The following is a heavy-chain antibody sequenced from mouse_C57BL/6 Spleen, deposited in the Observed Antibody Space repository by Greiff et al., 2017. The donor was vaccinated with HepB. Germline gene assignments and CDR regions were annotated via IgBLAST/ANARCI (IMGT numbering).Heavy chain of an antibody. J-gene: IGHJ4*01. D-gene: IGHD6-1*01. Sequence: QVQLQQPGAELVKPGASVKLSCKASGYTFTSYWMHWVKQRPGQGLEWIGMIHPNSGSTNYNEKFKSKATLTVDKSSSTAYMQRSSLTSEDSAVYYCARKAYDAMDYWGQGTSVTVSS. CDR1: GYTFTSYW. CDR2: IHPNSGST. V-gene: IGHV1-64*01. CDR3: ARKAYDAMDY.